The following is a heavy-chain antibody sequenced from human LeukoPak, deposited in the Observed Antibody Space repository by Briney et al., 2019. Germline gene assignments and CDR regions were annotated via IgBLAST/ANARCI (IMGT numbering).Heavy chain of an antibody. CDR1: GFTFSIYN. D-gene: IGHD3-3*01. CDR2: IGSSSSHI. V-gene: IGHV3-21*01. J-gene: IGHJ4*02. Sequence: GGSLRLTCAASGFTFSIYNMTWFRQAPGKGREWVSSIGSSSSHIYYADSLKGRVTVSRDSAENSLTLQMNSLRVEDTAIYYCAKDTGVQFLEPAFWGQGTLVTVSS. CDR3: AKDTGVQFLEPAF.